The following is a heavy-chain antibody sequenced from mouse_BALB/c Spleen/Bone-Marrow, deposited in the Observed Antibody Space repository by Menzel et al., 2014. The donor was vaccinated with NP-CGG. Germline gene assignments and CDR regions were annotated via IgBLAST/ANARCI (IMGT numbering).Heavy chain of an antibody. Sequence: EVNVVESGGGLVQPGGSLKLSCVASGFTFSSYSMSWVRQTPDKRLELVATINNNGGSTYYPDSVKGQFTISRDNAKNTLYLQMSSLKSEDTAMYYCARVYGWYFDVWGAGTTVTVSS. J-gene: IGHJ1*01. D-gene: IGHD1-1*01. CDR2: INNNGGST. V-gene: IGHV5-6-3*01. CDR3: ARVYGWYFDV. CDR1: GFTFSSYS.